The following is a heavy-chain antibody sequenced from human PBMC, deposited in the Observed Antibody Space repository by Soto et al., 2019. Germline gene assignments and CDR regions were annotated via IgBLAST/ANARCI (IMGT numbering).Heavy chain of an antibody. CDR3: AKDLGSGSYLRYYGMDV. Sequence: LRLSCAASGFTFSSYGMHWVRQAPGKGLEWVAVISYDGSNKYYADSVKGRFTISRDNSKNTLYLQMNSLRAEDTAVYYCAKDLGSGSYLRYYGMDVWGQGTTVTAP. D-gene: IGHD3-10*01. CDR2: ISYDGSNK. V-gene: IGHV3-30*18. J-gene: IGHJ6*02. CDR1: GFTFSSYG.